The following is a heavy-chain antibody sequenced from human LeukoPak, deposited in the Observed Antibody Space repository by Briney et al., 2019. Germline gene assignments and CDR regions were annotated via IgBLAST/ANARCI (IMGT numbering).Heavy chain of an antibody. V-gene: IGHV3-73*01. Sequence: GGSLRLSCAASGFTFSSYDMSWVGQASGKGLEWVGHIRSKADSYATVYAASVKGRFTITRDDSENTAYLQMNSLKSEDTAVYYCATFPSGSYSAYWGQGTLVTVSS. CDR3: ATFPSGSYSAY. CDR1: GFTFSSYD. CDR2: IRSKADSYAT. D-gene: IGHD1-26*01. J-gene: IGHJ4*02.